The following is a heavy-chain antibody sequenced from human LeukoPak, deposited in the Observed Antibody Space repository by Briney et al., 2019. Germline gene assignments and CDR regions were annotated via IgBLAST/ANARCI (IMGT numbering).Heavy chain of an antibody. CDR1: GGSISSYY. D-gene: IGHD5-24*01. CDR3: ARARVEMATKISPKIYDY. V-gene: IGHV4-59*01. Sequence: KSSETLSLTCTVSGGSISSYYWSWIRQPPGKGLEWIGYIYYSGSTNYNPSLKSRVTISVDTSKNLFSLKLSSVTAADTAVYYCARARVEMATKISPKIYDYWGQGTLVTVSS. J-gene: IGHJ4*02. CDR2: IYYSGST.